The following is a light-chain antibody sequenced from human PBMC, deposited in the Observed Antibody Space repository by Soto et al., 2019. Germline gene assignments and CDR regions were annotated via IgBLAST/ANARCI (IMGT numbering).Light chain of an antibody. J-gene: IGKJ5*01. V-gene: IGKV3-20*01. Sequence: EIVLTQSPGTLSLSPGERATLSCRASQSISGSYLAWYQQKPGQAPRLLIYGASSRATDIPDRFSGSGSGADFTLTISRLEPEDFAVYYCQQYGTSITFGQGTRLEIK. CDR2: GAS. CDR1: QSISGSY. CDR3: QQYGTSIT.